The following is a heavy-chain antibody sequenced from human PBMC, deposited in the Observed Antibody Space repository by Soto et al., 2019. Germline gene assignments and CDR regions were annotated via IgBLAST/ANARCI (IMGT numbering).Heavy chain of an antibody. V-gene: IGHV4-30-4*01. J-gene: IGHJ4*02. CDR3: ARDSSGYSYYFDS. Sequence: QVQLQESGPGLVKPSQTLSLTCTVSGGSISSGDYYWNWIRQPPAKGLEWIGYIYYSGSSSYNPSLKSRLTLSIDTSKNQFSLNLSSVTAADTAVYYCARDSSGYSYYFDSWGQGTLVTVSS. CDR2: IYYSGSS. D-gene: IGHD3-22*01. CDR1: GGSISSGDYY.